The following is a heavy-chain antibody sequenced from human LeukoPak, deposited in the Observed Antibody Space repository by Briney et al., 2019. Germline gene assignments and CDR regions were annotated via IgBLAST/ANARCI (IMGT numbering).Heavy chain of an antibody. CDR2: INPIFGTA. V-gene: IGHV1-69*06. CDR1: GGTFSRYA. Sequence: SVKVSCKASGGTFSRYAISWVRQAPGQGLEWMGGINPIFGTANYAQKFQGRVTITADKSTSTAYMELSSLRSEDTAVYYCARDYRSYDILTGYYPSGMDVWGKGTTVAVSS. J-gene: IGHJ6*04. D-gene: IGHD3-9*01. CDR3: ARDYRSYDILTGYYPSGMDV.